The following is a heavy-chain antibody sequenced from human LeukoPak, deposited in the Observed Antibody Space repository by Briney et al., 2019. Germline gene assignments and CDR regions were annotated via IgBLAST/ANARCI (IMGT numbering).Heavy chain of an antibody. D-gene: IGHD2-15*01. Sequence: GGSLRLSCVASGFTFSSYAMSWVRQAPGKGLEWVSTISKTVGVTYYADSVKGRFTISRDNSKNTLYLQMNSLKTEETAVYYCTTDRLGYCSGGSCYSRLWFDYWGQGTLVTVSS. V-gene: IGHV3-23*01. J-gene: IGHJ4*02. CDR1: GFTFSSYA. CDR2: ISKTVGVT. CDR3: TTDRLGYCSGGSCYSRLWFDY.